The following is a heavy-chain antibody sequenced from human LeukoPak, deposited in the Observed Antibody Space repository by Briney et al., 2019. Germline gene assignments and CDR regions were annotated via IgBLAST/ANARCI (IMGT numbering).Heavy chain of an antibody. CDR1: GFTFSSYE. CDR2: ISTSCSTK. D-gene: IGHD3-22*01. V-gene: IGHV3-48*03. CDR3: ARDRDPGYNDSSGYRRVNAFDI. J-gene: IGHJ3*02. Sequence: PGGSLRLSCAASGFTFSSYEMNWVRQAPGKGLEWVSYISTSCSTKYYADSVKGRFTISRDNAKKSLYLQMNSLRAADKAVYYCARDRDPGYNDSSGYRRVNAFDIWGQGTMVTVSS.